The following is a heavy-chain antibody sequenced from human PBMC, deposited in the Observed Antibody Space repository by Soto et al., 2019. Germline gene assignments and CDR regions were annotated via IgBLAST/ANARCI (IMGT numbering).Heavy chain of an antibody. V-gene: IGHV3-49*04. Sequence: SLRLSCTASGFTFGDYAMSWVRQAPGKGLEWVGFIRSKAYGGTTEYAASVKGRFTISRDDSKSIAYLQMNSLKTEDTAVYYCTRESGSQDFDYWGQGTLVTVSS. CDR2: IRSKAYGGTT. D-gene: IGHD1-26*01. CDR1: GFTFGDYA. CDR3: TRESGSQDFDY. J-gene: IGHJ4*02.